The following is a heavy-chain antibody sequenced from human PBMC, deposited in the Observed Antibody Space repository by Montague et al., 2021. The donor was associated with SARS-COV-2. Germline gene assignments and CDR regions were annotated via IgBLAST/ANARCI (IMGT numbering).Heavy chain of an antibody. V-gene: IGHV3-74*03. CDR1: GFSFNANW. D-gene: IGHD1-14*01. CDR2: ITGDGRNI. CDR3: TNALNVADNL. Sequence: SLRLSCAASGFSFNANWMHWVRQAPGKGLVWVSGITGDGRNIEYADSVKGRFTISRDNAKGTLYLQMDSLRVEDTAMYFCTNALNVADNLWGQGILVAVSS. J-gene: IGHJ4*01.